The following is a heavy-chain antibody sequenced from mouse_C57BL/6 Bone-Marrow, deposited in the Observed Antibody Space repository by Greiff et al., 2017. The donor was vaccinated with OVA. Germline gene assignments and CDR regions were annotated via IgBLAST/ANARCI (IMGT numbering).Heavy chain of an antibody. CDR3: VRQSGTLRFAY. V-gene: IGHV10-1*01. CDR2: IRSKSNNYAT. D-gene: IGHD4-1*01. Sequence: VQLVESGGGLVQPKGSLKLSCAASGFSFNTYAMNWVRQAPGKGLEWVARIRSKSNNYATYYADSVKDRFTISRDDSESMLYLQMNNLKTEDTAMYYCVRQSGTLRFAYWGQGTLVTVSA. J-gene: IGHJ3*01. CDR1: GFSFNTYA.